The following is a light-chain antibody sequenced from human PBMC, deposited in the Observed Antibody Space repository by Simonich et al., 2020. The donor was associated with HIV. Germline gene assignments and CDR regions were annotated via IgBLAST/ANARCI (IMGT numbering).Light chain of an antibody. CDR2: GAS. CDR1: QSVSSN. V-gene: IGKV3-15*01. CDR3: QQYNKWPPWT. Sequence: EIVMTQSPATLSVSPGERATPPCRASQSVSSNLAWYQQKPGQAPRLCIYGASTRATGIPARFSGSGSGTEFTLTISSLQSEDFAVYYCQQYNKWPPWTFGQGTKVEIK. J-gene: IGKJ1*01.